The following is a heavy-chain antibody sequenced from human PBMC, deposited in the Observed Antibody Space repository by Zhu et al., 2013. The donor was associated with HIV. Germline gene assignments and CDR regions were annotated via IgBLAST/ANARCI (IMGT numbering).Heavy chain of an antibody. CDR3: ARDVGIVGTTRYYYYMDV. Sequence: QAQLVQSGAEVQKPGASVKVSCKASGYHFPGYYIHWLRQAPGLGLEWMGWINTNYGDTHYPQIFKGRVTMTRDTSTSTASMELSRLRSDDTAVYYCARDVGIVGTTRYYYYMDVWGKGTTVTVSS. V-gene: IGHV1-2*02. CDR1: GYHFPGYY. CDR2: INTNYGDT. J-gene: IGHJ6*03. D-gene: IGHD1-26*01.